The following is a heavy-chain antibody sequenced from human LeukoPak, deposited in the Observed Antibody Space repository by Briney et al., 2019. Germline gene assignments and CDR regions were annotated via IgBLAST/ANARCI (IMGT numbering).Heavy chain of an antibody. V-gene: IGHV4-61*01. Sequence: SETLSLTCTVSGGSLSSGSYYWRWLRQPPGRGLEWIGYIYYSGSTNYNPSLKSRVTISVDTSKNQFSLKLSYVTAADTAVYYCARVDTAMVLFDYWGQGTLVTVSS. CDR1: GGSLSSGSYY. CDR3: ARVDTAMVLFDY. CDR2: IYYSGST. J-gene: IGHJ4*02. D-gene: IGHD5-18*01.